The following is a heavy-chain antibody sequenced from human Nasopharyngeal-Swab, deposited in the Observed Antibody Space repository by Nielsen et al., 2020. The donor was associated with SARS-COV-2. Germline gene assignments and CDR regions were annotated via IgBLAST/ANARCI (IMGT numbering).Heavy chain of an antibody. CDR2: IKSKTDGGTT. J-gene: IGHJ4*02. V-gene: IGHV3-15*01. CDR1: GFTFSNAW. Sequence: GESLKISCAASGFTFSNAWMSWVRQAPGKGLEWVGRIKSKTDGGTTDYAAPVKGRFTISRDDSKNTLYPQTNSLKTEDTAVYYCTTGGRWELRPIDYWGQGTLVTVSS. CDR3: TTGGRWELRPIDY. D-gene: IGHD1-26*01.